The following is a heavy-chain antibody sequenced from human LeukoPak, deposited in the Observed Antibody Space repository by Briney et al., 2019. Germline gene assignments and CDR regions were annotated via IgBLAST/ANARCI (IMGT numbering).Heavy chain of an antibody. Sequence: ASVKVSCKASGGTFSDYAFSWVRQAPGQGLEWMGRIIPIVDKSDYAQKFQGRVAITADTSTSTVYMEVTSLRSEDTGVYYCARESVVDIATVCFELWGQGTPVTVSA. D-gene: IGHD2-21*01. CDR3: ARESVVDIATVCFEL. V-gene: IGHV1-69*04. CDR2: IIPIVDKS. J-gene: IGHJ4*02. CDR1: GGTFSDYA.